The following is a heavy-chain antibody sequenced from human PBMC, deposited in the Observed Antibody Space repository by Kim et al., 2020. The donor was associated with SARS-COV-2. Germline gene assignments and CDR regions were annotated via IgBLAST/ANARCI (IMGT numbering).Heavy chain of an antibody. Sequence: GGSLRLSCAASGFTFSSYEMNWVRQAPGKGLEWVSYISGRGSSIYYADSVKGRFTISRDNAKNSLDLQMNSLRAEDTAVYYCARGAYSSSWGSRIYYF. CDR3: ARGAYSSSWGSRIYYF. V-gene: IGHV3-48*03. CDR1: GFTFSSYE. D-gene: IGHD6-13*01. J-gene: IGHJ4*01. CDR2: ISGRGSSI.